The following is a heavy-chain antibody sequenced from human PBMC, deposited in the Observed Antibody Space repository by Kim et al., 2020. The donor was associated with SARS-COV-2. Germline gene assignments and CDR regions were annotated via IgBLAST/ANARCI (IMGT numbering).Heavy chain of an antibody. CDR3: ARVYYDSSGYDFDY. Sequence: ADSVKGRFTISRDNAKNSLDLQMNSLRAEDTAVYYCARVYYDSSGYDFDYWGQGTLVTVSS. J-gene: IGHJ4*02. D-gene: IGHD3-22*01. V-gene: IGHV3-21*01.